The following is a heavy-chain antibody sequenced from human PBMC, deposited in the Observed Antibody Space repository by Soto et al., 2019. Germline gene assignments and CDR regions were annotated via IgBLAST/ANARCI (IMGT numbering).Heavy chain of an antibody. D-gene: IGHD2-15*01. CDR3: ARGYCSGGSCFYPFDY. V-gene: IGHV1-69*02. CDR2: IIPILNMA. J-gene: IGHJ4*02. CDR1: GGTFSSYT. Sequence: SVKVSCKASGGTFSSYTISWVRQAPGQGLEWMGRIIPILNMANYAQKFQGRVTITADKSTSTAYMELSSLRSEDTAVYYCARGYCSGGSCFYPFDYWGQGTLVTVSS.